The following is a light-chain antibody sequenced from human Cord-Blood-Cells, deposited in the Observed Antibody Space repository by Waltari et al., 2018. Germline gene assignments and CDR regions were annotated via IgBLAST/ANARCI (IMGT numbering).Light chain of an antibody. Sequence: QSALTQPASVSGSPGQSITISCTGTSSDVGRYNLVSWYQQHPGKGPKLMIYEGSKRPSGVSNRFSGAKSGNTASLTISGLQAEDEADYYCCSYAGSSTYVVFGGGTKLTVL. CDR1: SSDVGRYNL. J-gene: IGLJ2*01. CDR2: EGS. V-gene: IGLV2-23*01. CDR3: CSYAGSSTYVV.